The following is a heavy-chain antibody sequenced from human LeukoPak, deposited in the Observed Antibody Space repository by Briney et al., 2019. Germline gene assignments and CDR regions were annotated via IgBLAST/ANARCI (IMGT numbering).Heavy chain of an antibody. D-gene: IGHD3-9*01. J-gene: IGHJ4*02. CDR2: IYHSGST. Sequence: KPSETLSLTCTVSGGSVSSTSYYWGWVRQPPGKGLEWIGEIYHSGSTNYNPSLKSRVTISVDKSKNQFSLKLSSVTAADTAVYYCARARTPFYDILTGPRTYYFDYWGQGTLVTVSS. V-gene: IGHV4-39*07. CDR3: ARARTPFYDILTGPRTYYFDY. CDR1: GGSVSSTSYY.